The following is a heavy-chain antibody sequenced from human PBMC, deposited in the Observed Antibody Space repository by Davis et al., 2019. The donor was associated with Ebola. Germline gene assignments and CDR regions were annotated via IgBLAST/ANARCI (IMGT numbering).Heavy chain of an antibody. Sequence: PGGSLRLSCAASGFTFFDYAMTWVRQAPGKGLEWVSSLDGRGVNTYYADSVKGRFVISRDNSKNTLSLQMDRLRAEDTAVYYGAKGRDYNMDGLFFGNWGPGTLVPVSS. CDR3: AKGRDYNMDGLFFGN. V-gene: IGHV3-23*01. J-gene: IGHJ4*02. CDR2: LDGRGVNT. D-gene: IGHD4-11*01. CDR1: GFTFFDYA.